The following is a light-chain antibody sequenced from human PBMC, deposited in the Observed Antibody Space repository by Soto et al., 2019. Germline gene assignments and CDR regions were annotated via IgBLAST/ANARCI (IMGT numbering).Light chain of an antibody. J-gene: IGKJ5*01. CDR2: EVS. Sequence: DVVMTQTPLSLSVAPGQPASISCKSSQSQLHITGETFLFWYIQKQGQSPQLXIYEVSTRVSGVPDRVSGSGSGTEFTLEISRVETDDVGIYYCMQSTQLPPTFGQGTRLEI. CDR3: MQSTQLPPT. V-gene: IGKV2D-29*02. CDR1: QSQLHITGETF.